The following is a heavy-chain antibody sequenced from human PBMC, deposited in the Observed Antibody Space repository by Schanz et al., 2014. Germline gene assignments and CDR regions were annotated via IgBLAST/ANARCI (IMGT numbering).Heavy chain of an antibody. J-gene: IGHJ6*02. V-gene: IGHV1-46*01. CDR1: GYTFTTYY. CDR2: INPSGGTT. Sequence: QVRLVQSGAEVKKPGASVKVSCKASGYTFTTYYIHWVRQAPGQGLEWMGIINPSGGTTKYAQRFQGRVTMTWDTSTSTVSMELSSLRSEDTAVYYCATIGVNDYWRFGLDLWGQGTTVTVSS. D-gene: IGHD3-16*01. CDR3: ATIGVNDYWRFGLDL.